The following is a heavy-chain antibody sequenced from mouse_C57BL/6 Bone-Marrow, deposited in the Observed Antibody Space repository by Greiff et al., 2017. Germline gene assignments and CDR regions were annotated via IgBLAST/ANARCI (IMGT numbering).Heavy chain of an antibody. CDR1: GYTFTSYW. D-gene: IGHD2-1*01. CDR2: IYPGSGST. J-gene: IGHJ4*01. Sequence: QVQLQQPGAELVKPGASVKMSCKASGYTFTSYWITWVKQRPGQGLEWIGDIYPGSGSTNYNEQFKSKATLTVDTSSSTAYMQLSSLTSEDSAVYYCARPIYYGNSYYAMDYWGQGTSVTVSS. CDR3: ARPIYYGNSYYAMDY. V-gene: IGHV1-55*01.